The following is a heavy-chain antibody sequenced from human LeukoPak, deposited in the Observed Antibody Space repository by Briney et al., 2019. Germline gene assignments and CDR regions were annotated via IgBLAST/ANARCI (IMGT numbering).Heavy chain of an antibody. CDR1: GGTFSSYA. CDR2: IIPIFGTA. D-gene: IGHD1-1*01. V-gene: IGHV1-69*13. Sequence: SVKVSYKASGGTFSSYAISWVRQAPGQGLEWMGGIIPIFGTANYAQKFQSRVTITADESTSTAYMELSSLRSEDTAVYYCARGGTSTPPAVDYWGQGSLVTVSS. J-gene: IGHJ4*02. CDR3: ARGGTSTPPAVDY.